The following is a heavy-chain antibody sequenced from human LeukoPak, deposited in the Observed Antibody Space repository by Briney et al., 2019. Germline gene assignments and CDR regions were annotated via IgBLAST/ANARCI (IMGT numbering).Heavy chain of an antibody. CDR2: FDPEDGET. CDR1: GYTLTELS. D-gene: IGHD5-12*01. CDR3: ATVLSEYSGYEAVVRRGSY. V-gene: IGHV1-24*01. J-gene: IGHJ4*02. Sequence: GASVKVSCKVSGYTLTELSMHWVRQAPGKGLEWMGGFDPEDGETIYAQKFQGRVTMTEDTSTDTAYMELSGLRSEDTAVYYCATVLSEYSGYEAVVRRGSYWGQGTLVTVSS.